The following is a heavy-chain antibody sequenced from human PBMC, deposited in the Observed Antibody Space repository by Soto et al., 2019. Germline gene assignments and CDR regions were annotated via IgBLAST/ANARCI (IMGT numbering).Heavy chain of an antibody. V-gene: IGHV4-30-4*01. D-gene: IGHD5-12*01. CDR1: GASISSGDYF. J-gene: IGHJ4*02. Sequence: KASETLSLTCTVSGASISSGDYFWSWIRQSPGKGLEWIGYIYDSGSSYYNPSLKSRVTMSVDTSKNQFSLKLSSVTAADTAVYYCAREKGYISGPKKFDYWGQGTLVTVSS. CDR3: AREKGYISGPKKFDY. CDR2: IYDSGSS.